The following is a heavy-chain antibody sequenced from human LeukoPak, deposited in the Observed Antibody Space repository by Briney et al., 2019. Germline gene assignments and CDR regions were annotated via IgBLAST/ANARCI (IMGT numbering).Heavy chain of an antibody. V-gene: IGHV3-23*01. CDR1: GFRLNIYP. CDR2: ISGSRGIT. J-gene: IGHJ4*02. Sequence: GGALRLSCAASGFRLNIYPMSSVRQAPGKGLELVSTISGSRGITYYADSLKGRLTISRDNSKTTVYLQMNSLRAEDTAVYYCAKEYIYYDSSGYLYYFDYWGQGTLVTVSS. D-gene: IGHD3-22*01. CDR3: AKEYIYYDSSGYLYYFDY.